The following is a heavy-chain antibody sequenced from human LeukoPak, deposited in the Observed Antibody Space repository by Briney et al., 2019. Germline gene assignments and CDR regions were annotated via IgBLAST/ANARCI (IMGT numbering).Heavy chain of an antibody. CDR3: ARRFSYAPYYFDY. CDR1: GGSFSGYY. CDR2: INHSGST. J-gene: IGHJ4*02. Sequence: PSETLSLTCAVYGGSFSGYYWSWIRQPPGKGLEWIGEINHSGSTNYNPSLKSRVTISVDTSKNQFSLKLSSVTAADTAVYYCARRFSYAPYYFDYWGQGNLLTVSS. V-gene: IGHV4-34*01. D-gene: IGHD2-2*01.